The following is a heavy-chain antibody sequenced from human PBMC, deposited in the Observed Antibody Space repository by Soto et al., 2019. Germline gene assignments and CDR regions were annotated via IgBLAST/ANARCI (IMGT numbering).Heavy chain of an antibody. D-gene: IGHD5-12*01. CDR3: ARVTIRGYSGYDPNWFDP. CDR2: IIPIFGTA. Sequence: QVQLVQSGAEVKKPGSSVKVSCKASGGTFSSYAISWVRQAPGQGLEWMGGIIPIFGTANYAQKFQGRVTITADESTSTAYMELSSLRSEDTAVYYCARVTIRGYSGYDPNWFDPWGQGTLVTVSS. V-gene: IGHV1-69*01. CDR1: GGTFSSYA. J-gene: IGHJ5*02.